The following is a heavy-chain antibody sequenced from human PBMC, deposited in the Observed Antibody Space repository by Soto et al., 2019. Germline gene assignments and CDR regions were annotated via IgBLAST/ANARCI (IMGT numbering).Heavy chain of an antibody. CDR2: IWYDGSNK. Sequence: QVQLVESGGGVVQPGRSLRLSCAASGFTFSSYGMHWVRQAPGKGLEWVAGIWYDGSNKYYADSVKGRFTISRDKSKNTMYLQMNSLRAEDTAVYYCAREIYPRGYSSRADPYYFDYWGQGTLVTVSS. CDR3: AREIYPRGYSSRADPYYFDY. J-gene: IGHJ4*02. CDR1: GFTFSSYG. V-gene: IGHV3-33*01. D-gene: IGHD6-13*01.